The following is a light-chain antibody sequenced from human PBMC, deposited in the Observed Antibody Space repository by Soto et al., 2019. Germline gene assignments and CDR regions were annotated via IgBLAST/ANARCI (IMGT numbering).Light chain of an antibody. CDR1: SSDVGGYSY. Sequence: QSVLTQPASVSGSPGQSIAISCTGTSSDVGGYSYVSWYQQQPGKAPKLVISDVSNRPSGVSDRFSGSKSGNTASLTISGLQTEDEADYDCASYTTSSTDVFGTGTKVTVL. V-gene: IGLV2-14*01. CDR3: ASYTTSSTDV. CDR2: DVS. J-gene: IGLJ1*01.